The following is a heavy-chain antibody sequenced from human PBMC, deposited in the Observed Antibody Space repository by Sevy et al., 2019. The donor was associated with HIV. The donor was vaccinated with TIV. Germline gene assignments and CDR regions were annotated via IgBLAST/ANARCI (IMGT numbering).Heavy chain of an antibody. V-gene: IGHV3-15*01. Sequence: GGSLRLSCAASEFTFSDAWSSWVRQAPGKGLEWVGRVRSKGDGGTTDYAAPVKGRFTIARDDSKNVLYVQMNSLKIEDTGVYYCTTEGADWGQGTRVTVSS. CDR1: EFTFSDAW. CDR3: TTEGAD. CDR2: VRSKGDGGTT. J-gene: IGHJ4*02.